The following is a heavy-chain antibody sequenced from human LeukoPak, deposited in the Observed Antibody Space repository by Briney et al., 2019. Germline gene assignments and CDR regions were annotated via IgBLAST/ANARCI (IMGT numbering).Heavy chain of an antibody. CDR3: ARDSWMTSYGDLPPFDH. Sequence: ASVTVSCKASGYTFTVYYMHWVRQAPGQGLEWMGWINPNSGGTNYAQKFQGRVTMTRDTAISTAYMELSRLRSDDTAVYYCARDSWMTSYGDLPPFDHWGQGTLVTVSS. V-gene: IGHV1-2*02. D-gene: IGHD4-17*01. CDR1: GYTFTVYY. CDR2: INPNSGGT. J-gene: IGHJ4*02.